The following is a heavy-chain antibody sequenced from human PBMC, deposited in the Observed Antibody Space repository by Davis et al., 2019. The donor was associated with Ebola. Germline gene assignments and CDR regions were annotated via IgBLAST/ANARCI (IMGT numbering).Heavy chain of an antibody. V-gene: IGHV3-30*02. CDR3: ARGITMIVVVPLH. Sequence: PGGSLRLSCAASGFTFSSYGMHWVRQAPGQALAWVAFVRYDGSNKNYADSVKGRFTISRDNSKNMLLLQMNTLRLEDTAVYYCARGITMIVVVPLHWGQGTLVTVSS. J-gene: IGHJ4*02. D-gene: IGHD3-22*01. CDR2: VRYDGSNK. CDR1: GFTFSSYG.